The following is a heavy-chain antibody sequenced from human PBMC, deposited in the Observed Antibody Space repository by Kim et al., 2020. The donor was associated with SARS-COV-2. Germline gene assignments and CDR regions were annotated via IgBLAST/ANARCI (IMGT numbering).Heavy chain of an antibody. D-gene: IGHD3-10*01. Sequence: GGSLRLSCVASGFPFRSYAMSWVRQAPGKGLEWVSGISERDGSTYYADSVKGRFTISRDNSKNTLDLQMNSLRDEDTAIYYCAKPHYHGSGSGDYWGQGTLVIVSS. CDR2: ISERDGST. V-gene: IGHV3-23*01. CDR3: AKPHYHGSGSGDY. CDR1: GFPFRSYA. J-gene: IGHJ4*02.